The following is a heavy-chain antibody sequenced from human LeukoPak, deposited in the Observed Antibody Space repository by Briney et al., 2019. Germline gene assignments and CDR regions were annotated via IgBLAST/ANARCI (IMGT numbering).Heavy chain of an antibody. CDR3: AGEGDYFDY. CDR1: GGSISSYY. CDR2: IYYSGST. J-gene: IGHJ4*02. Sequence: SETLSLTCTISGGSISSYYWSWIRQLPGKGLEWIGYIYYSGSTNYNPSLKSRVTISVDTSKKQFSLKLSSVTAADTAVYYCAGEGDYFDYWGQGTLVTVSS. V-gene: IGHV4-59*08. D-gene: IGHD3-10*01.